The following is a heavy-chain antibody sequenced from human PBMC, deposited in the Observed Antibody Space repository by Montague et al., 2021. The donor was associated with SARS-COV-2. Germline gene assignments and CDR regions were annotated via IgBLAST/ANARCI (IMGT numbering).Heavy chain of an antibody. J-gene: IGHJ4*02. CDR2: VYYSGST. Sequence: SETLSLTCTVSGDSISIYYWSWIRQPPGKGLEWIGYVYYSGSTNYNPSLKSRVTISVDTPKNQFSLMLMSVTAADTAVYYCARGERGAWYNHYFDYWGQGALVTVSS. V-gene: IGHV4-59*13. CDR3: ARGERGAWYNHYFDY. D-gene: IGHD6-19*01. CDR1: GDSISIYY.